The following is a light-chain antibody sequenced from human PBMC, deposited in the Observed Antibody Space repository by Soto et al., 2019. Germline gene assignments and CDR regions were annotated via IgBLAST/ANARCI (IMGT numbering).Light chain of an antibody. J-gene: IGKJ4*01. CDR3: QQLNSYPLT. Sequence: DIQLTQSPSFLSASVGDRVTITCRASQGISSYLALYQQKPGKAPKLLIYAASTLQSGVPSRFSGSGSGTEFTLTITSLQPEDFATYYCQQLNSYPLTFGGGTQVEIK. CDR1: QGISSY. CDR2: AAS. V-gene: IGKV1-9*01.